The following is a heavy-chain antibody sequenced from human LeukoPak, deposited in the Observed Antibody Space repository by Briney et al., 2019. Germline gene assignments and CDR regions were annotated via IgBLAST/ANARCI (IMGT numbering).Heavy chain of an antibody. V-gene: IGHV5-10-1*01. CDR1: RYSFTSYW. Sequence: GGSTRITCKGSRYSFTSYWISWVRQMPGKGLEWMGMIDPTDSYTNYSPSFQGHVTISADKSISTAYLQWSILTASDTAMYYCAILVVPAAWTNYYYSYGMDVWGKGTTVTVSS. J-gene: IGHJ6*04. CDR3: AILVVPAAWTNYYYSYGMDV. D-gene: IGHD2-2*01. CDR2: IDPTDSYT.